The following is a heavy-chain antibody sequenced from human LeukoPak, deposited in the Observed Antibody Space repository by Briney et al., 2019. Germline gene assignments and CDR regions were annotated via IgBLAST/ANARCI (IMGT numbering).Heavy chain of an antibody. CDR3: AIHIVVVPAAKKKNWFDP. CDR1: GGSFSGYY. V-gene: IGHV4-34*01. CDR2: INHSGST. J-gene: IGHJ5*02. D-gene: IGHD2-2*01. Sequence: ASETLSLTCAVYGGSFSGYYRSWIRQPPGKGLEWIGEINHSGSTNYNPSLKSRVTISVDTSKNQFSLKLSSVTAADTAVYYCAIHIVVVPAAKKKNWFDPWGQGTLVTVSS.